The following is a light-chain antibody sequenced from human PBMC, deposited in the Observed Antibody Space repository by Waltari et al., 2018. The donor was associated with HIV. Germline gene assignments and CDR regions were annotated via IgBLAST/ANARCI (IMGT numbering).Light chain of an antibody. CDR2: GNS. CDR3: QSYDSSLSGFI. CDR1: TSNIGSVYD. J-gene: IGLJ1*01. Sequence: QSVLPQPPSVSGAPGQRVTITCTGSTSNIGSVYDVHWSQQVPGTVPNLLSYGNSHRPSGVPDRISVSKSGSASYLAISGLQADYEADYYCQSYDSSLSGFIFGTGTRVTVL. V-gene: IGLV1-40*01.